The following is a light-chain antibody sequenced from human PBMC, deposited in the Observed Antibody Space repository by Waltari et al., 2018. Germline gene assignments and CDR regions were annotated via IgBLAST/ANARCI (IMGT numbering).Light chain of an antibody. V-gene: IGKV4-1*01. CDR1: QSVLYSSNNKNF. Sequence: DIVMTQSPDSLSVSLGERATINCKSSQSVLYSSNNKNFLAWYQQKPRQPPKRLIYWASTRQSGVPDRYSGSGSGTDFTLTISSLQAEDGAVYYCQQYYSTPWTFGQGTKVETK. CDR3: QQYYSTPWT. J-gene: IGKJ1*01. CDR2: WAS.